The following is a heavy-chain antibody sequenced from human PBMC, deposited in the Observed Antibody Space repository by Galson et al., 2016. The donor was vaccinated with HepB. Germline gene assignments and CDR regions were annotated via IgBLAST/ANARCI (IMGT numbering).Heavy chain of an antibody. D-gene: IGHD3-10*01. Sequence: SVKVSCKASGYSFTSYGFSWVRQAPGQGLEWMGWISTFNGNTNYAQKLQGRVTMTTDTSTSTAYMELRSLRSDDTAVYYCARRGDYYGSGSYGDYWGQGTLVTVSS. CDR2: ISTFNGNT. CDR3: ARRGDYYGSGSYGDY. J-gene: IGHJ4*02. V-gene: IGHV1-18*01. CDR1: GYSFTSYG.